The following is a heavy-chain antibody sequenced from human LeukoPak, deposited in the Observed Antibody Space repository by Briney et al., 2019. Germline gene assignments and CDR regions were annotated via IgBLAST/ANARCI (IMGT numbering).Heavy chain of an antibody. V-gene: IGHV4-39*01. CDR2: IYYSGTT. J-gene: IGHJ4*02. Sequence: SETLSLTCTVSSGSISISNYHWGWIRQPPGTGLEWIGSIYYSGTTYYNPSLKSRVTISVDTSKNQFSLKLSSVTAADTAVYYCARLSVGATTVDCWGQGTLVTVSS. CDR3: ARLSVGATTVDC. CDR1: SGSISISNYH. D-gene: IGHD1-26*01.